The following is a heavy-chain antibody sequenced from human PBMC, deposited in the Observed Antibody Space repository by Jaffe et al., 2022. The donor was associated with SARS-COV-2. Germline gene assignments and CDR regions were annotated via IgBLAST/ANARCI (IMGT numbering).Heavy chain of an antibody. CDR1: GFSLSNHW. Sequence: EVQLVESGGDLVQPGGSLRLSCAASGFSLSNHWMHWVRQPPGKGLMWVSRINSDGGTTNYADSVKGRFTISRDNGKNTLFLQMNSLRAEDTAVYYCARARFFYDSSGPLFDYWGQGALVTVSS. CDR2: INSDGGTT. V-gene: IGHV3-74*01. CDR3: ARARFFYDSSGPLFDY. J-gene: IGHJ4*02. D-gene: IGHD3-22*01.